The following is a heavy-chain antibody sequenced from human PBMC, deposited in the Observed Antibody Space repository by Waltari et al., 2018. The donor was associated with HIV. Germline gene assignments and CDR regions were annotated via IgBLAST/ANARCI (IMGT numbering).Heavy chain of an antibody. Sequence: EAQLLESGGGLVQPGGSLRVSCVGSGFTFSTYAMIWVRQAPGKGLEWVSAIAASYPNTYSSDAVRGRFTVSKDNSENSLHLQMNSLRAEDTALYYCARIYVSGAFDIWGQGTVVTVSS. J-gene: IGHJ3*02. CDR2: IAASYPNT. CDR3: ARIYVSGAFDI. V-gene: IGHV3-23*01. CDR1: GFTFSTYA. D-gene: IGHD3-10*01.